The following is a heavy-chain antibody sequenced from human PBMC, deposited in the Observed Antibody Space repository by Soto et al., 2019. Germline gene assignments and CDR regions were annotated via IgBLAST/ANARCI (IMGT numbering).Heavy chain of an antibody. D-gene: IGHD2-2*01. CDR3: ASEDPPSLN. J-gene: IGHJ4*02. V-gene: IGHV1-18*01. CDR2: ISAYNGNT. CDR1: GYTFTSYG. Sequence: QVQLVQSGAEVKKPGASVKVSCKASGYTFTSYGISWVRQAPGQGLEWMGWISAYNGNTNYAQKLQARVTMTTDTSTGTAYMELRSPRSDDTAVCYCASEDPPSLNWGQGTQVTVSS.